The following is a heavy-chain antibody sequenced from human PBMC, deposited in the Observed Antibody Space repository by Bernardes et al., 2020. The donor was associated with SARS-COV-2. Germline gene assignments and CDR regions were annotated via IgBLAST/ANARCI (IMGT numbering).Heavy chain of an antibody. J-gene: IGHJ6*04. Sequence: ASVKVSCKASGYTFTSYYMHWVRQAPGQGLAWMGIINPSGGSTSYAQKFQGRVTMTRDTSTSTVYMELSSLRSEDTAVYYCARDGTYQLLSGRASWSGVMDVWGKGTTVTVSS. D-gene: IGHD2-2*01. V-gene: IGHV1-46*01. CDR1: GYTFTSYY. CDR2: INPSGGST. CDR3: ARDGTYQLLSGRASWSGVMDV.